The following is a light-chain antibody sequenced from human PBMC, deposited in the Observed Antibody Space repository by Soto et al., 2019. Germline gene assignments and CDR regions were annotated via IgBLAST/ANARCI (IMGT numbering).Light chain of an antibody. CDR3: QQYYTYPWT. CDR2: KAS. J-gene: IGKJ1*01. Sequence: DIQMTQSPSTLSASVGDRVTITCRASQSISSWLAWYQQRPGKAPKLLIYKASNLESGVPSRFSGSGSGTELTLTISSLHPDDCATYYYQQYYTYPWTFGPGTKVEIK. V-gene: IGKV1-5*03. CDR1: QSISSW.